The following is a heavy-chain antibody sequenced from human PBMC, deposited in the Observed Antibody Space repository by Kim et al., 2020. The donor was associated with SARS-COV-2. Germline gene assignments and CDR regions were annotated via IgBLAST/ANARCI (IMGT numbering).Heavy chain of an antibody. J-gene: IGHJ4*02. Sequence: GGSLRLSCAASGFTVSSNYMSWVRQAPGKGLEWVSVIYSGGSTYYADSVKGRFTISRDNSKNTLYLQMNSLRAEDTAVYYCARVYYYDSSGLWGQGTLVTVSS. CDR1: GFTVSSNY. V-gene: IGHV3-66*01. CDR2: IYSGGST. D-gene: IGHD3-22*01. CDR3: ARVYYYDSSGL.